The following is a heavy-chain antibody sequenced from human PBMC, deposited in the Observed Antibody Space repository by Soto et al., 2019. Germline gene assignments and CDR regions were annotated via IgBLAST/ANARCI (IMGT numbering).Heavy chain of an antibody. J-gene: IGHJ3*02. V-gene: IGHV4-34*01. D-gene: IGHD3-16*02. CDR1: GGSFSGYY. Sequence: SETLSLTCAVYGGSFSGYYWSWIRQPPGKGLEWIGEINHSGSTNYNPSLKSRVTISVDTSKNQFSLKLSSVTAADTAVYYFARGPYIWGSYRPSDAFDIWGKGTTVTVSS. CDR3: ARGPYIWGSYRPSDAFDI. CDR2: INHSGST.